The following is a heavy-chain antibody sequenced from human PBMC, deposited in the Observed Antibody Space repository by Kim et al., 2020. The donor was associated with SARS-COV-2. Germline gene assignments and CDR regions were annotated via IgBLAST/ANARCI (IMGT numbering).Heavy chain of an antibody. Sequence: SETLSLACTVSGYSISSDYYWAWIRQPPGRGLEWIGSIYHSGSTYYNPSLKSRVTISVDTSNNQFSLKLSSVTAADTTVYYCARALPGDGFQHWGQGTLVTVSS. D-gene: IGHD3-10*01. CDR3: ARALPGDGFQH. CDR1: GYSISSDYY. CDR2: IYHSGST. J-gene: IGHJ1*01. V-gene: IGHV4-38-2*02.